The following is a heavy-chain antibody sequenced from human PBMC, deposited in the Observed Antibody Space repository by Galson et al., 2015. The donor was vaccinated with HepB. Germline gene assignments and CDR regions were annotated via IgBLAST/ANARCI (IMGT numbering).Heavy chain of an antibody. CDR3: ARGTYGSGVQETYYYGMDV. Sequence: SLRLSCAASGFTFSSYGMHWVRQAPGKGLEWVAVIWYDGSNKYYADSVKGRFTISRDNSKNTLYLQMNSLRAEDTAVHYCARGTYGSGVQETYYYGMDVWGQGTTVTVSS. V-gene: IGHV3-33*01. CDR1: GFTFSSYG. CDR2: IWYDGSNK. J-gene: IGHJ6*02. D-gene: IGHD3-10*01.